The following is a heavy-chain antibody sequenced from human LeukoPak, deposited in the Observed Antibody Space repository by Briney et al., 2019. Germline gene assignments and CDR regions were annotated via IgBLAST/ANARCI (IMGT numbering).Heavy chain of an antibody. J-gene: IGHJ4*02. CDR1: GSTFSSYS. Sequence: GGSLRLSCAASGSTFSSYSMNWVRQAPGKGLEWVSSISSSSSYIYYADSVKGRFTISRDNAKNSLYLQMNSLRAEDTAVYYCARDEGIAAAGTSLGFDYWGQGTLVTVSS. D-gene: IGHD6-13*01. V-gene: IGHV3-21*01. CDR3: ARDEGIAAAGTSLGFDY. CDR2: ISSSSSYI.